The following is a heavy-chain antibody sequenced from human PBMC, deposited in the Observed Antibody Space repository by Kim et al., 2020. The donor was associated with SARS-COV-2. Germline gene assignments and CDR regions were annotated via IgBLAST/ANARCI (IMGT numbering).Heavy chain of an antibody. Sequence: HSAALKSRVSRSVDTSKNQFSLNLNSVTAADTAVYYCARGPRARGDLDDWGQGTLVTVSS. V-gene: IGHV4-39*07. CDR3: ARGPRARGDLDD. D-gene: IGHD3-10*01. J-gene: IGHJ4*02.